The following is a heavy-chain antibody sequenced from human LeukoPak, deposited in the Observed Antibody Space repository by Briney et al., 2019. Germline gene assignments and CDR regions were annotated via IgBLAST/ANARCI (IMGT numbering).Heavy chain of an antibody. CDR1: GASIISDHHY. J-gene: IGHJ4*02. V-gene: IGHV4-39*07. CDR3: ASWRGSRGYDYGFDS. D-gene: IGHD5-12*01. Sequence: SETLSLTCVVSGASIISDHHYWGWVRQPPGKGLEWIENVLYTGVTYSRPSLKSRITISVDTSQNQFSLKLSSMTAADTAIYYCASWRGSRGYDYGFDSWGQGTLVTVSS. CDR2: VLYTGVT.